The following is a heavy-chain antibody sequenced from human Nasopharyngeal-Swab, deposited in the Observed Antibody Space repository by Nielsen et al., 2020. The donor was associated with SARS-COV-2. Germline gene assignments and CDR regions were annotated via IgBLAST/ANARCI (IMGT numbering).Heavy chain of an antibody. CDR3: ASSPYDFWSGYRFDY. V-gene: IGHV4-39*07. J-gene: IGHJ4*02. Sequence: RQAPGKGLEWIGSIYYSGSTYYKPSLKSRVTISVDTSKNQFSLKLSSVTAADTAVYYCASSPYDFWSGYRFDYWGQGTLVTVSS. CDR2: IYYSGST. D-gene: IGHD3-3*01.